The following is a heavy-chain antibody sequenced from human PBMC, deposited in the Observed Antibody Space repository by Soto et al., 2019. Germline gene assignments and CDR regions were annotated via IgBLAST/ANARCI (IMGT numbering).Heavy chain of an antibody. D-gene: IGHD6-13*01. CDR3: ARHLSSSWLPRLLGFDP. CDR1: GGSISSSSYY. Sequence: SETLSLTCTVSGGSISSSSYYWGWIRQPPGKGLEWIGSIYYSGSTYYNPSFKSRVTISVGTSKNEFSLKLSSVTAADTAVYYCARHLSSSWLPRLLGFDPWGQGTLVTVSS. CDR2: IYYSGST. J-gene: IGHJ5*02. V-gene: IGHV4-39*01.